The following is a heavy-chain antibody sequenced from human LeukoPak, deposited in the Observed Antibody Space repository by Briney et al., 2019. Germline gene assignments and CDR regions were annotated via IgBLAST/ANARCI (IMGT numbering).Heavy chain of an antibody. CDR1: GGSISSGGYS. CDR3: AGQNSGSYPWYYYYGMDV. V-gene: IGHV4-30-2*02. CDR2: IYHSGST. J-gene: IGHJ6*02. Sequence: PSQTLSLTCAVSGGSISSGGYSWSWIRQPPGKGLEWIGYIYHSGSTYYNPSLKSRVTISVDTSKNQFSLKLSSVTAADTAVYYCAGQNSGSYPWYYYYGMDVWGQGTTVTVSS. D-gene: IGHD1-26*01.